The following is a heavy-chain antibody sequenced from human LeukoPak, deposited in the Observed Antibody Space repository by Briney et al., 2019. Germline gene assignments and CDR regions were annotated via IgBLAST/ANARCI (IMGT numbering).Heavy chain of an antibody. V-gene: IGHV1-46*01. Sequence: ASVKVSCKASGYTFTSYYMHWVRQAPGQGLEWMGIINPSGGSTSYAQKFQGRVTMTRDTSTSTVYMELSSLRSEDTAVYYCARGGYFDWLRVYWYFDLWGRGTLVTVSS. CDR2: INPSGGST. D-gene: IGHD3-9*01. J-gene: IGHJ2*01. CDR1: GYTFTSYY. CDR3: ARGGYFDWLRVYWYFDL.